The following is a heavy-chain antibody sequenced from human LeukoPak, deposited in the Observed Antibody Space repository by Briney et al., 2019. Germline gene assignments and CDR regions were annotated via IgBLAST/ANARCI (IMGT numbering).Heavy chain of an antibody. V-gene: IGHV3-21*04. J-gene: IGHJ4*02. CDR2: ITSSSNYI. CDR1: GFTFSIYS. Sequence: GGSLRLSCAASGFTFSIYSMNWVRQAPGKGLEWLSSITSSSNYIYYADSVKGRFTISRDNSKNTLYLQMNSLRAEDTAVYYCAKGSHGDWWGQGTLVTVSS. CDR3: AKGSHGDW.